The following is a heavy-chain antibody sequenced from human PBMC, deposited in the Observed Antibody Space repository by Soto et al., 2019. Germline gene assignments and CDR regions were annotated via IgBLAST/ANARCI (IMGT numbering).Heavy chain of an antibody. CDR2: IYYNGTT. D-gene: IGHD3-10*01. J-gene: IGHJ4*02. CDR3: TRDAPLWFGELSP. CDR1: GGSIRSPNFS. V-gene: IGHV4-31*03. Sequence: QVQLQESGPGLVKPSQTLSLTCTVIGGSIRSPNFSWSWIRQHPGKGPEWIGNIYYNGTTTYSPALARRLTISLDPPKTQSSRTLTSVTAAATAVYYCTRDAPLWFGELSPWGQGTLVTVSS.